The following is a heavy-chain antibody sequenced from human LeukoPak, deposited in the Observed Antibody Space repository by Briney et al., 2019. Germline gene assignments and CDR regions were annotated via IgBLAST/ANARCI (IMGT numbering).Heavy chain of an antibody. J-gene: IGHJ4*02. Sequence: GGSLRLSCAASGFIFSSYVMTWFRQAPGKGLEWVAVISYDGSNKYYADSVKGRFTISRDNYKNTLYLQMNSLRAEDTAEYHCAKEYYYGSGSQEYYFDYWGQGTLVTVSS. CDR3: AKEYYYGSGSQEYYFDY. D-gene: IGHD3-10*01. V-gene: IGHV3-30*18. CDR2: ISYDGSNK. CDR1: GFIFSSYV.